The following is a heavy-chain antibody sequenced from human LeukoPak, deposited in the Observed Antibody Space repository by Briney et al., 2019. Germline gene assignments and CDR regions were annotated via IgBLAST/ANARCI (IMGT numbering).Heavy chain of an antibody. D-gene: IGHD6-19*01. CDR1: GGTFSSYA. J-gene: IGHJ4*02. CDR3: ARAGGSGWSVGDY. CDR2: IIPILGIA. V-gene: IGHV1-69*04. Sequence: SVNVSCKASGGTFSSYAISWVRQAPGQGLEWMGRIIPILGIANYAQKFQGRVTITADKSTSAAYMELSSLRSEDTAVYYCARAGGSGWSVGDYWGQGTLVTVSS.